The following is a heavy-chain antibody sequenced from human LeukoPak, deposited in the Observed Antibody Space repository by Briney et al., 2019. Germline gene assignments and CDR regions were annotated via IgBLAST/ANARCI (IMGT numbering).Heavy chain of an antibody. CDR3: ARDPTYYYDSSGYYPI. D-gene: IGHD3-22*01. V-gene: IGHV1-2*06. Sequence: ASVKVSCKASGYTFTGYYVHWVRQAPGQGLEWMGRINPNSGGTNYAQKFQGRVTMTRDTSISTAYMELSRLRSDDTAVYYCARDPTYYYDSSGYYPIWGQGTMVTVSS. CDR1: GYTFTGYY. CDR2: INPNSGGT. J-gene: IGHJ3*02.